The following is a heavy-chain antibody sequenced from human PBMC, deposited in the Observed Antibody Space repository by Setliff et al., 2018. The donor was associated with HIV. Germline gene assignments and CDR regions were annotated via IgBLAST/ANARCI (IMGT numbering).Heavy chain of an antibody. CDR2: IIPIFGTA. CDR1: GGTFSSYA. Sequence: GASVKVSCKASGGTFSSYAISWVRQAPGQGLEWMGGIIPIFGTANYAQKFQGRVTITTDESTSTAYMELSSLRSEDTAVYYCARAPELYSGSYDAFDIWGQGTMVTV. CDR3: ARAPELYSGSYDAFDI. J-gene: IGHJ3*02. V-gene: IGHV1-69*05. D-gene: IGHD1-26*01.